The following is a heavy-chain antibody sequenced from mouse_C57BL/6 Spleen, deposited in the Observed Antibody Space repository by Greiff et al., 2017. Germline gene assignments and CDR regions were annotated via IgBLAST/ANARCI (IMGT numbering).Heavy chain of an antibody. Sequence: QVQLKQPGAELVRPGSSVKLSCKASGYTFTSYWMHWVKQRPIQGLEWIGNIDPSDSETHYNQKFKDKATLTVDKSSSTAYMQLSSLTSEDSAVYYCAATFYDYEDYWGQGTTLTVSS. D-gene: IGHD2-4*01. CDR3: AATFYDYEDY. CDR1: GYTFTSYW. CDR2: IDPSDSET. J-gene: IGHJ2*01. V-gene: IGHV1-52*01.